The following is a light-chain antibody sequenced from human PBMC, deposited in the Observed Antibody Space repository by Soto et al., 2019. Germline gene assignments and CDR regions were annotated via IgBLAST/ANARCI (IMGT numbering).Light chain of an antibody. Sequence: QSVLTQPASVSVSPGQSITISCTGSGRDIGAYDYVSWYQQHPGKAPKLLIYGVKNRPSGVSYRFSASKSAFTASLTISGLQAEDEAHYYCSSYTTSYFYVFGPGTRSPS. CDR3: SSYTTSYFYV. CDR2: GVK. CDR1: GRDIGAYDY. V-gene: IGLV2-14*01. J-gene: IGLJ1*01.